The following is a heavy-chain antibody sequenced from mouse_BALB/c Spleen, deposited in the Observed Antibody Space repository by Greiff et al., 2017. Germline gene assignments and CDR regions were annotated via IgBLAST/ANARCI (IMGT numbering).Heavy chain of an antibody. CDR2: ISSGGSYT. J-gene: IGHJ2*01. Sequence: VQLKESGGDLVKPGGSLKLSCAASGFTFSSYGMSWVRQTPDKRLEWVATISSGGSYTYYPDSVKGRFTISRDNAKNTLYLQMSSLKSEDTAMYYCARRDYYGSSYAYYFDYWGQGTTLTVSS. D-gene: IGHD1-1*01. V-gene: IGHV5-6*01. CDR3: ARRDYYGSSYAYYFDY. CDR1: GFTFSSYG.